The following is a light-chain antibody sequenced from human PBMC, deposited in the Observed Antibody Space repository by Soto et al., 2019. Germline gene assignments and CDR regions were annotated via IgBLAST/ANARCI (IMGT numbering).Light chain of an antibody. CDR1: SSDVGDYNY. Sequence: QSVLTQPPSASGTPGQSVTIPCTGTSSDVGDYNYVSWYQQHPGKAPKLVIYEVSRRPSGVPDRFSGSKSGNTASLTVSGXQAEDEADYYCSSNAGSNNLVFGGGTKLTVL. V-gene: IGLV2-8*01. J-gene: IGLJ2*01. CDR3: SSNAGSNNLV. CDR2: EVS.